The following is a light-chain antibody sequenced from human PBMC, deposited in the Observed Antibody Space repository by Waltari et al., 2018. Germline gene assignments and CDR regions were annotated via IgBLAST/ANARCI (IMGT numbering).Light chain of an antibody. Sequence: AVRMTQSPSSFSASTGDRVTINCRASQGISTYLAWYQQNPGKAPKLLIYAASTLQSVVPSRFSGSGSGTDFTLTISCLQSEDFAIYYCQQYYTYPRTFGQGTKVEV. CDR1: QGISTY. CDR3: QQYYTYPRT. V-gene: IGKV1-8*01. J-gene: IGKJ1*01. CDR2: AAS.